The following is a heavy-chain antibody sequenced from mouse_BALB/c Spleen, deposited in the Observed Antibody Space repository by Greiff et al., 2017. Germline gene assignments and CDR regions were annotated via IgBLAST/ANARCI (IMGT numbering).Heavy chain of an antibody. D-gene: IGHD1-1*01. CDR1: GFTFSDYY. J-gene: IGHJ3*01. CDR3: ARGFYGFAY. Sequence: EVHLVESGGGLVKPGGSLKLSCAASGFTFSDYYMYWVRQTPEKRLEWVATISDGGSYTYYPDSVKGRFTISRDNAKNNLYLQMSSLKSEDTAMYYCARGFYGFAYWGQGTLGTVSA. CDR2: ISDGGSYT. V-gene: IGHV5-4*02.